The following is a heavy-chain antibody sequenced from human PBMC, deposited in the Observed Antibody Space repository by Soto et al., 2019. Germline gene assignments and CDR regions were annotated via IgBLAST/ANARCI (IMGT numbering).Heavy chain of an antibody. Sequence: ASVKVSWKTAGDTFTSYCISWVRQAPGQGLVWMGWISAYNGNTNYAQELPGRVTMTTDTSTSTAYMELRSLRSYDTAVYYCARERPGYYYDSSGYPTPPFDYWG. CDR1: GDTFTSYC. V-gene: IGHV1-18*01. CDR2: ISAYNGNT. D-gene: IGHD3-22*01. CDR3: ARERPGYYYDSSGYPTPPFDY. J-gene: IGHJ4*01.